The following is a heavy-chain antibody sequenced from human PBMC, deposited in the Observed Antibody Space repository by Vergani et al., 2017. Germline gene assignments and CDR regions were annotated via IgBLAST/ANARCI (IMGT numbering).Heavy chain of an antibody. CDR2: INPNSGGT. V-gene: IGHV1-2*02. Sequence: QVQLVQSGAEVKKPGASVKVSCKASGYTFTGYYMHWVRQAPGQGLEWMVWINPNSGGTNYAQKFQGRVTMTRDTSISTAYMELSRLRSDDTAVYYCARPIVVVPAASRYYYYGMDVWGQGTTVTVSS. CDR3: ARPIVVVPAASRYYYYGMDV. CDR1: GYTFTGYY. J-gene: IGHJ6*02. D-gene: IGHD2-2*01.